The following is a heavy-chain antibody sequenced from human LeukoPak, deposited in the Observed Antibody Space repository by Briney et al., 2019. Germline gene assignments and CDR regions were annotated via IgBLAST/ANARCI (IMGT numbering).Heavy chain of an antibody. V-gene: IGHV4-31*03. J-gene: IGHJ4*02. CDR2: IYYSGST. D-gene: IGHD5-12*01. Sequence: SENLSRTCTVSGDSISSGGNYWSWLRQHPGKGLEWIGYIYYSGSTYYNPSLKSRLTISVDTSKNQSSLKLSSVTAADTAVYYCARWGNSGYASGYFDYWGQGTLVTVSS. CDR3: ARWGNSGYASGYFDY. CDR1: GDSISSGGNY.